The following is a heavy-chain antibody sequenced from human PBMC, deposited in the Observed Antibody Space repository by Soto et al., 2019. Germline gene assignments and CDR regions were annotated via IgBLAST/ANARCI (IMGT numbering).Heavy chain of an antibody. CDR2: IWYDGSNK. CDR1: GFTFSTYG. V-gene: IGHV3-33*01. CDR3: ARVDCSSASCYSGDYYYYAMDV. J-gene: IGHJ6*02. D-gene: IGHD2-2*02. Sequence: VQLVESGGGVVQPGRSLRLSCAASGFTFSTYGMHWVRQAPGKGLEWVAVIWYDGSNKYYADSVKGRFTISRDNFKNTLYLQVNSLRAEDTAVYYCARVDCSSASCYSGDYYYYAMDVWGQGTTVTVSS.